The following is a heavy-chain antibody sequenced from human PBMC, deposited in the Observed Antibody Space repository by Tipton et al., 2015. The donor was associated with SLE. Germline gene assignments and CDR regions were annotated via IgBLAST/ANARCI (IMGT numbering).Heavy chain of an antibody. CDR2: IISGGGRT. Sequence: SLRLSCSASGFIFSSFGMTWVRQAPGKGLEWVSSIISGGGRTYYADSVRGRFTISRDNSRNTLYLQMISLRVEDTAVYYCARHNWNDESNAFDIWGQGTMVTVSS. CDR3: ARHNWNDESNAFDI. CDR1: GFIFSSFG. D-gene: IGHD1-20*01. J-gene: IGHJ3*02. V-gene: IGHV3-23*01.